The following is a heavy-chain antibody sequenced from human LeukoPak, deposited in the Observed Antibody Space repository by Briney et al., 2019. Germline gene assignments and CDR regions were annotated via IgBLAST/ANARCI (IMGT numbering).Heavy chain of an antibody. CDR2: IYTSGST. D-gene: IGHD3-10*01. Sequence: PSETLSLTCTVSGGSISSGSYYWSWIRQPAGKGLEWIGRIYTSGSTNYNPSLKSRVTISVDTSKNQFSLKLSSVTAADTAVYYCARAVLLWFGESGAFDIWGQGTMVTVSS. V-gene: IGHV4-61*02. J-gene: IGHJ3*02. CDR3: ARAVLLWFGESGAFDI. CDR1: GGSISSGSYY.